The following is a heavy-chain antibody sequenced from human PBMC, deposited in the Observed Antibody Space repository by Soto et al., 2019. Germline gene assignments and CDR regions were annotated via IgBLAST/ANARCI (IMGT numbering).Heavy chain of an antibody. CDR2: IYYSGTT. Sequence: QMQLQESGPGLVKPSQTLSLTCSVSGGSISSGDYYWSWIRQHPGKGLEWIGYIYYSGTTYYNPSLKSRLSISVDTSKNQFSLKLSSVTAADTAVYYWARGLWGWEFDYWGQGTLVTVSS. V-gene: IGHV4-31*03. CDR1: GGSISSGDYY. D-gene: IGHD7-27*01. CDR3: ARGLWGWEFDY. J-gene: IGHJ4*02.